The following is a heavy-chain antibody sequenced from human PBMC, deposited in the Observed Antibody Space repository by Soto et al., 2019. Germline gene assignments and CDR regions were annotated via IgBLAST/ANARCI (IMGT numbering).Heavy chain of an antibody. CDR3: ASLTYSSSWYRYFDY. CDR1: GGSISSGGYY. CDR2: IYYSGST. V-gene: IGHV4-31*03. D-gene: IGHD6-13*01. Sequence: SETLSLTCTVSGGSISSGGYYWSWIRQHPGKGLEWIGYIYYSGSTYYNPSLKSRVTISVDTSKNQFSLKLSSVTAADTAVYYCASLTYSSSWYRYFDYWGQGTLVTVSS. J-gene: IGHJ4*02.